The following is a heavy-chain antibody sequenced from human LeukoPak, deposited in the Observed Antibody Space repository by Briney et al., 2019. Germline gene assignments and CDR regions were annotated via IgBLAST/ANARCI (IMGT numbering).Heavy chain of an antibody. CDR3: AKDSHSGGYYGYLDY. CDR2: ISYDGSNK. J-gene: IGHJ4*02. V-gene: IGHV3-30*18. CDR1: GFTFSSYG. Sequence: GGSLRLSCAASGFTFSSYGMHWVRQAPGKGLEWVAVISYDGSNKYYADSVKGRFTISRDNSKNTLYLQMNSLRAEDTAVYYCAKDSHSGGYYGYLDYWGQGTLVTVSS. D-gene: IGHD3-22*01.